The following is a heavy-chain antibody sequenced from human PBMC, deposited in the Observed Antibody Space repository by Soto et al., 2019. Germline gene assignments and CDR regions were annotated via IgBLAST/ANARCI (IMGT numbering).Heavy chain of an antibody. V-gene: IGHV3-53*01. D-gene: IGHD3-10*01. Sequence: PGGSLRFSCSASGFTVSSNYMCWVRQAPGKGLEWVSVIYSGGSTYYADSGKGRFTISRDNSKDTLYLLMNSLRGEDTALYYCAKQRADYGSGAYTFYFDSWGQGALVTVSS. CDR2: IYSGGST. CDR3: AKQRADYGSGAYTFYFDS. CDR1: GFTVSSNY. J-gene: IGHJ4*02.